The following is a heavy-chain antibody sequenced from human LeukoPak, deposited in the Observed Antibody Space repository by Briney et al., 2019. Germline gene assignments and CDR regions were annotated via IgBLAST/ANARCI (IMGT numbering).Heavy chain of an antibody. CDR2: IIPMFGTA. CDR3: ARGPNYDFWSGYPVD. Sequence: ASVKVSCKAAGGTFSSYAISWVRQAPGQGLEWMGGIIPMFGTANYAQKFQGRVTITADESTSTAYMELSSLRSEDAAVYYCARGPNYDFWSGYPVDWGQGTLVTVSS. V-gene: IGHV1-69*01. D-gene: IGHD3-3*01. J-gene: IGHJ4*02. CDR1: GGTFSSYA.